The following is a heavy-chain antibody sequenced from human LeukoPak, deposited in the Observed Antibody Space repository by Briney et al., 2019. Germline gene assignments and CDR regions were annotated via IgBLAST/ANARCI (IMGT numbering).Heavy chain of an antibody. CDR2: IRYDGSNK. J-gene: IGHJ3*02. CDR1: GFTFSSYG. V-gene: IGHV3-30*02. CDR3: AKDKYCSGGSCYSGAFDI. Sequence: PGGSLRLSCAASGFTFSSYGMHWVRQAPGKGLEGVAFIRYDGSNKYYADSVKGRFTISRDNSKNMLYLQMNSLRAEDTAVYYCAKDKYCSGGSCYSGAFDIWGQGTMVTVSS. D-gene: IGHD2-15*01.